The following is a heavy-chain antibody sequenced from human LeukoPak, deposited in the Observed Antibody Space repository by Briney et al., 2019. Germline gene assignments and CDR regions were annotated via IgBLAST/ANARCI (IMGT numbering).Heavy chain of an antibody. CDR1: GGSISSSSYY. V-gene: IGHV4-39*01. J-gene: IGHJ4*02. D-gene: IGHD6-25*01. Sequence: PSETLSLTCTVSGGSISSSSYYWGWIRHPPGKWLEWVGSIYYSGSTYYHPSRKRRVTISVDTSKNQFSLKLSSVTAADTAVYYCARHPLAGATAPNYFDYWGQGTLVTVSS. CDR3: ARHPLAGATAPNYFDY. CDR2: IYYSGST.